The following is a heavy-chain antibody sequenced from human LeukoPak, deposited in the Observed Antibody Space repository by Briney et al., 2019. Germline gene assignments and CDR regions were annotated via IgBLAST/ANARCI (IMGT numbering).Heavy chain of an antibody. CDR2: ISAYNGNT. J-gene: IGHJ4*02. CDR3: AREYSGSYYYYFDY. CDR1: GYTFTSYG. V-gene: IGHV1-18*01. D-gene: IGHD1-26*01. Sequence: ASVTVSCKASGYTFTSYGISWVRQAPGQGLEWMGWISAYNGNTNYAQKLQGRVTMTTDTSTSTAYMELRSLRSDDTAVYYCAREYSGSYYYYFDYWGQGTLVTVSS.